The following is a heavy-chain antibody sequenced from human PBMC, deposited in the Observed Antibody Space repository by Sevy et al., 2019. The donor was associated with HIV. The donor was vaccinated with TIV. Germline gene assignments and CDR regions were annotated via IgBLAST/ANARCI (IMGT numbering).Heavy chain of an antibody. D-gene: IGHD3-9*01. Sequence: ASVKVSCKASGYTFTSYGISWARQAPGQGLEWMGWISVYNGNTNYAQKLQARVTMTTDTSTSTAYMELRSLRSYDTAVYYCARAGYYSGFYDILTGLDYWGQGTLVTVSS. CDR2: ISVYNGNT. J-gene: IGHJ4*02. CDR1: GYTFTSYG. CDR3: ARAGYYSGFYDILTGLDY. V-gene: IGHV1-18*01.